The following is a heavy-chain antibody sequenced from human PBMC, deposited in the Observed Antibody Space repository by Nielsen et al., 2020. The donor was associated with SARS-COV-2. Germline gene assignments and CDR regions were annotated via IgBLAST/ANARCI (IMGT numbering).Heavy chain of an antibody. CDR2: IRSKAYGGTT. V-gene: IGHV3-49*04. CDR3: AIGAPFDY. J-gene: IGHJ4*02. CDR1: GFTFGDYA. Sequence: GGSLRLSCTASGFTFGDYAMSWVRQAPGKGLEWVGFIRSKAYGGTTEYAASVKGRFTISRDDSKSIAYLQMNSLKTEDTGVYYCAIGAPFDYWGQGTLVTVSS.